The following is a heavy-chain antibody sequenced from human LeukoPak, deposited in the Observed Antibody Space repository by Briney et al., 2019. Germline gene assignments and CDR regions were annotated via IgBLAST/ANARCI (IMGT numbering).Heavy chain of an antibody. CDR2: ISWDSGSI. V-gene: IGHV3-9*01. D-gene: IGHD4/OR15-4a*01. J-gene: IGHJ4*02. Sequence: QSGGSLRLSCEASGSIFEDYAMHWVRQAPGKGLEWVSCISWDSGSIGYADSVRGRFIISRDNANNSLYLHMNSLKPDDTALYYCAKDISFDYGGAPDSWGQGTLVTVSS. CDR3: AKDISFDYGGAPDS. CDR1: GSIFEDYA.